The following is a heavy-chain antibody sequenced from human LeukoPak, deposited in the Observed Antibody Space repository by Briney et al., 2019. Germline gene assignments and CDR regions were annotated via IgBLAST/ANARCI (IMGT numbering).Heavy chain of an antibody. CDR3: AKARGCSGGSCYFDC. CDR1: GFTFNIYA. V-gene: IGHV3-23*01. J-gene: IGHJ4*02. CDR2: ISGSGGST. D-gene: IGHD2-15*01. Sequence: GGSLRLSCAAYGFTFNIYAMKWVRQAPGKGLEGDSNISGSGGSTYYADSVKGRFTISRDNSKNTLSLQMNSLRAEDTATYYCAKARGCSGGSCYFDCWGQGTLVTVSS.